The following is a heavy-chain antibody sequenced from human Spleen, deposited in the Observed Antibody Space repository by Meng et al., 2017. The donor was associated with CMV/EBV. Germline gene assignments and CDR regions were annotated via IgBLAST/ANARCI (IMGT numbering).Heavy chain of an antibody. V-gene: IGHV5-51*01. J-gene: IGHJ5*02. Sequence: SGYPFSHYWIGWVRQMPGKGLEWMGIIYPGDSDTRYSPSFQGQVTISRDNSKNTVYLQMNNLRAEDTAVYYCGRGGVVAATPIWFDPWGQGTLVTVSS. CDR2: IYPGDSDT. D-gene: IGHD2-15*01. CDR1: GYPFSHYW. CDR3: GRGGVVAATPIWFDP.